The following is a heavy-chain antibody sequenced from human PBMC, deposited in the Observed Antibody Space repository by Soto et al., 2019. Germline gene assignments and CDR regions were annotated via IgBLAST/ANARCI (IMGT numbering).Heavy chain of an antibody. V-gene: IGHV4-59*08. J-gene: IGHJ5*02. CDR3: AMAKNTLYNWFDP. D-gene: IGHD3-16*01. CDR2: IYYTGST. Sequence: PSETLSLTCTVSGGSINSYYWSWIRQPPGKGLEWIGQIYYTGSTNYNPSLKSRVTISVDRSKNQFSLRLSSVTAADTAVYYCAMAKNTLYNWFDPWGQGTLVTVSS. CDR1: GGSINSYY.